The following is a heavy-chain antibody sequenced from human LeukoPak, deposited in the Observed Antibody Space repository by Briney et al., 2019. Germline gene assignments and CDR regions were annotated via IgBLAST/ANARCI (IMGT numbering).Heavy chain of an antibody. Sequence: ASVKVSCKASGYTLTSYGMSWVRQAPGQGLEWMGGISANNGNRNYAQKLQGRVTMTTDTSTSTAYMELRSLRSDDTAVYYCARGGIQIWTPHYLDYWGQGTLVTVSS. CDR3: ARGGIQIWTPHYLDY. D-gene: IGHD5-18*01. CDR1: GYTLTSYG. V-gene: IGHV1-18*01. J-gene: IGHJ4*02. CDR2: ISANNGNR.